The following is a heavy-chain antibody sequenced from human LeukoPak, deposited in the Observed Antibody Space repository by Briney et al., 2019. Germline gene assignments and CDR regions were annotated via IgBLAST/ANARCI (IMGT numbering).Heavy chain of an antibody. CDR1: GGSISSYY. CDR3: ASIGDYHWYFDL. D-gene: IGHD4-17*01. Sequence: SETLSLTCTVSGGSISSYYWSWIRQPPGKGLEWIGYIYYSGSTNYNPSLKSRVTTSVDTSKNQFSLKLSSVTAADTAVYYCASIGDYHWYFDLWGRGTLVTVSS. CDR2: IYYSGST. J-gene: IGHJ2*01. V-gene: IGHV4-59*08.